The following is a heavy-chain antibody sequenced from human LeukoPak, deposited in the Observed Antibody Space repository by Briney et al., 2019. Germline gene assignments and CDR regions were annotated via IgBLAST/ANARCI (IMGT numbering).Heavy chain of an antibody. CDR2: IIPIFGTA. J-gene: IGHJ4*02. CDR3: AREDSSSLGFDY. Sequence: SVKVSCKASGGTFSSYAISWVRQAPGQGLEWMGGIIPIFGTANYAQKFQGRVTITADESTSTAYMELSSLRSEDTAVYYCAREDSSSLGFDYWGQGTLVTVSS. CDR1: GGTFSSYA. D-gene: IGHD6-6*01. V-gene: IGHV1-69*13.